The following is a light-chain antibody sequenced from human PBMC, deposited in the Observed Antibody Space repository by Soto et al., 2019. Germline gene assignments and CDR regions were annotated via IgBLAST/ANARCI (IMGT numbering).Light chain of an antibody. J-gene: IGLJ1*01. CDR1: SSDVGGYNY. V-gene: IGLV2-14*01. CDR3: SSYTSSSTLV. Sequence: QSALTQPASVSGSPGQSITISCTGTSSDVGGYNYVSWYQQHPGKAPKLMICEVSNRPSGVSNRFSGSKSGNTASLTISGLQAEDEADYYCSSYTSSSTLVFGTGTKVT. CDR2: EVS.